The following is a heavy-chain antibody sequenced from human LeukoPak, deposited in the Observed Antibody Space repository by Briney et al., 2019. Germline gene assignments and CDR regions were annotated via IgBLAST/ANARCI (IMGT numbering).Heavy chain of an antibody. Sequence: ASVKVSCKASGYTFTGYYMHWVRQAPGQGLEWMGWINPNSGGTNYAQKFQGRVTMTRDTSISTAYMELSRLRSDDTAVYYCARDPTNYDFDYYYGMGVWGQGTTVTVSS. CDR1: GYTFTGYY. CDR2: INPNSGGT. V-gene: IGHV1-2*02. CDR3: ARDPTNYDFDYYYGMGV. D-gene: IGHD3-3*01. J-gene: IGHJ6*02.